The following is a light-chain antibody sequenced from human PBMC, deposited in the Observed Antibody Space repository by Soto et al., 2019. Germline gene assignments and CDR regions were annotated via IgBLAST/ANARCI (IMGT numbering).Light chain of an antibody. CDR1: QGMSDY. J-gene: IGKJ1*01. Sequence: DIQKTQSPSSLSASVGDRVSITCRASQGMSDYLAWYKQKPGKVPKLLIYAASTLQSGVPSRFSGSGSGTDFTLTISSLQPEDVATYYCQKYNSAPRTFGQGTKVEIK. CDR2: AAS. V-gene: IGKV1-27*01. CDR3: QKYNSAPRT.